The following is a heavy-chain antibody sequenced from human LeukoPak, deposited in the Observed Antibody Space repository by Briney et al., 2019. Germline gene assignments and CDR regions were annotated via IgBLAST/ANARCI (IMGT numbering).Heavy chain of an antibody. Sequence: SETLSLTCTVSGGSISSGDYYWSWIRQPPGKGLEWIGYIYYSGSTYYNPSLKSRVTISVDTSKNQFSLKLSSVTAADTAVYYCARGWENADVDYWGQGTLVTVSS. J-gene: IGHJ4*02. V-gene: IGHV4-30-4*08. CDR2: IYYSGST. CDR1: GGSISSGDYY. D-gene: IGHD1-26*01. CDR3: ARGWENADVDY.